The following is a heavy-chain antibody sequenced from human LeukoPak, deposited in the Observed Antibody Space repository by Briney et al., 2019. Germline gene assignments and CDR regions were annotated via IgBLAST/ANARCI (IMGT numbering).Heavy chain of an antibody. CDR3: ARGVYYYDSSGPFDY. D-gene: IGHD3-22*01. V-gene: IGHV3-20*04. CDR1: GFTFDDYG. J-gene: IGHJ4*02. Sequence: GGSLRHSCAASGFTFDDYGMSWVRQAPGKGLEWVSGINWNGGSTGYADSVKGRFTISRDNAKNSLYLQMNSLRAEDTALYYCARGVYYYDSSGPFDYWGQGTLVTVSS. CDR2: INWNGGST.